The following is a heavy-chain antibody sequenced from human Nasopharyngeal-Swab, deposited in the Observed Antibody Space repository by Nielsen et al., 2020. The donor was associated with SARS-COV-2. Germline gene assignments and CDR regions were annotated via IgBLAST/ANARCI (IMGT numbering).Heavy chain of an antibody. CDR2: IYYSGST. J-gene: IGHJ4*02. CDR3: ATYCSSTSCYVDY. D-gene: IGHD2-2*01. V-gene: IGHV4-39*07. Sequence: WIRQPPGKGLEWIGSIYYSGSTYYNPSLKNRVTITVDKSKNQFSLKLSSVTAADTAVYYCATYCSSTSCYVDYWGQGTRVT.